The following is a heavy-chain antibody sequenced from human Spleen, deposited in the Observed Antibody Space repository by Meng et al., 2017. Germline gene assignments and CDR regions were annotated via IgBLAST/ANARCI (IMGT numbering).Heavy chain of an antibody. D-gene: IGHD2-2*01. V-gene: IGHV1-46*01. CDR1: GYTFTSYY. Sequence: ASVKVSCKASGYTFTSYYMHWVRQAPGQGLEWMGIINPSGGSTGYAQKFQGRVTMTRDTSTSTVYMELSSLRSEDTAVYYCARGTAVPAAAIAFDIWGQGTMVTVSS. CDR2: INPSGGST. J-gene: IGHJ3*02. CDR3: ARGTAVPAAAIAFDI.